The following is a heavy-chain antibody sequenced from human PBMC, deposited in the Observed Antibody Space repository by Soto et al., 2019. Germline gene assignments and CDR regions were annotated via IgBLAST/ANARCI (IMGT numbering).Heavy chain of an antibody. J-gene: IGHJ4*02. V-gene: IGHV3-48*02. CDR2: ISSGGSST. Sequence: PGASLTLSRAASGISFKSHTMYCLRQPAGKGLEWFWYISSGGSSTQYADSVKGRFTISRDNARNSLSLQMNGLRDEDTAIYYCSRRRTDYAYFEPWGQATLVTVSS. D-gene: IGHD3-16*01. CDR3: SRRRTDYAYFEP. CDR1: GISFKSHT.